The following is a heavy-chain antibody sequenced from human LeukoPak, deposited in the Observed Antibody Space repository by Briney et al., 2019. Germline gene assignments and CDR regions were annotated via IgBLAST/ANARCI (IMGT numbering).Heavy chain of an antibody. CDR2: ISAYDGDT. J-gene: IGHJ5*02. D-gene: IGHD3-10*01. CDR3: ARGGYYFGSGSHRWNWFDP. CDR1: GYSFTSYG. Sequence: ASVKVSCKASGYSFTSYGISWVRQAPGQGLEWMGWISAYDGDTKYAQNLPGRVTLTTDTSTTTACMELRSLRSDDTAVYYCARGGYYFGSGSHRWNWFDPWGQGTLVTVSS. V-gene: IGHV1-18*01.